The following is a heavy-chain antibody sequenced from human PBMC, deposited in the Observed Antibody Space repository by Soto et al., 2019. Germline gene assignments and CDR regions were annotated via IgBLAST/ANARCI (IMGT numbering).Heavy chain of an antibody. J-gene: IGHJ4*02. D-gene: IGHD2-8*02. V-gene: IGHV1-3*01. Sequence: QVQLEQSGAEVKKPGASVKVSCKVSGYPFVSYALHWVRQAPGQSLEWMGWINAGDGDTKYAQKFQGRVIITRDTSARTDYMELSSLTSEDTAVYSCAREPLVAFDFWGQGTLVTVS. CDR2: INAGDGDT. CDR1: GYPFVSYA. CDR3: AREPLVAFDF.